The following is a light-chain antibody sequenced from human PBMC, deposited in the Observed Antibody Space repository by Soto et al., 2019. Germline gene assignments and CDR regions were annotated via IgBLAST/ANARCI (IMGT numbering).Light chain of an antibody. V-gene: IGKV3-15*01. Sequence: EIVMTQSPATLSVSPGERATLSCRASQSVSSNLAWYQQKPGQAPRLHIXXAXTRATATPARFSGSGSRTEFTLTISSLQSEDFAVYYCQQYTNWPITFGQVTRREIK. CDR2: XAX. CDR3: QQYTNWPIT. CDR1: QSVSSN. J-gene: IGKJ5*01.